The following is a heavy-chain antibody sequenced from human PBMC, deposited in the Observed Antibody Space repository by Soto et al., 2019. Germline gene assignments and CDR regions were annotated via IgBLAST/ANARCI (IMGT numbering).Heavy chain of an antibody. D-gene: IGHD4-17*01. CDR1: GGTFSSYA. J-gene: IGHJ4*02. CDR2: IIPIYGPT. Sequence: SVKVSCKASGGTFSSYAISWVRQAPGQGLEWMGGIIPIYGPTNYAQKFRGRVTITADESTSTAYMELSSLRSEDTAVYYCASGVFSDYGTYYFDYWGQGTLVTVSS. CDR3: ASGVFSDYGTYYFDY. V-gene: IGHV1-69*13.